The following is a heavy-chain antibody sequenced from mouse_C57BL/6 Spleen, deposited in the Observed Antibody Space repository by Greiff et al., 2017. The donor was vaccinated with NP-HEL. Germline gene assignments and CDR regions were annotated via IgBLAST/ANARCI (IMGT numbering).Heavy chain of an antibody. CDR2: ISNLAYSI. CDR3: ATYSNPTWFAY. CDR1: GFTFSDFG. D-gene: IGHD2-5*01. V-gene: IGHV5-15*01. J-gene: IGHJ3*01. Sequence: EVQLVESGGGLVQPGGSLKLSCAASGFTFSDFGMAWVRQAPRKGPEWVAFISNLAYSIYYADTVTGRFTISRENAKNTLYLEMSSLRSEDTAMYYCATYSNPTWFAYWGQGTLVTVSA.